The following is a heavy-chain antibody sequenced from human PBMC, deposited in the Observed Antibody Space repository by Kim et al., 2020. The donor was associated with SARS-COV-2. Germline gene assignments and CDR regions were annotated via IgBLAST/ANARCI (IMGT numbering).Heavy chain of an antibody. Sequence: AAVKVSCKASGYTFTAHYMHWGRQATGQGLEWMAWINPNSGGTNYAQNFQGRDTMTRDTSISTAYMDLSSLRSDDTAVYYCARDLTGRGDLDYWGQGTLVTVSS. CDR3: ARDLTGRGDLDY. J-gene: IGHJ4*02. V-gene: IGHV1-2*02. CDR1: GYTFTAHY. D-gene: IGHD3-9*01. CDR2: INPNSGGT.